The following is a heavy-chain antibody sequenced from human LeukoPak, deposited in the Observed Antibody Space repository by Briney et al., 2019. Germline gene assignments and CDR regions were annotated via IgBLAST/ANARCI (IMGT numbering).Heavy chain of an antibody. Sequence: SGGSLRLSCAASGFTFSSYAMSWVRQAPGKGLEWVSAISGSGGSTYYADSVKGRFTISGDNSKNTLYLQMNSLRAEDTAVYYCAKNNNGDDLDPDYWGQGTLVTVSS. CDR1: GFTFSSYA. J-gene: IGHJ4*02. V-gene: IGHV3-23*01. D-gene: IGHD4-17*01. CDR2: ISGSGGST. CDR3: AKNNNGDDLDPDY.